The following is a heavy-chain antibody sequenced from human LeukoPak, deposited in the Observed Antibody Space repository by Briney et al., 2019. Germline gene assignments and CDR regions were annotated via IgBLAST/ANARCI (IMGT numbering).Heavy chain of an antibody. CDR3: ARGSGLFDY. J-gene: IGHJ4*02. Sequence: SETLSLTCAVYGGSLSGYYWSWIRQPPGKGLEWIGEINHSGSTNYNPSLKSRATISVDTSKNQFSLKLSSVTAADTAVYYCARGSGLFDYWGQGTLVTVSS. V-gene: IGHV4-34*01. CDR2: INHSGST. CDR1: GGSLSGYY. D-gene: IGHD3/OR15-3a*01.